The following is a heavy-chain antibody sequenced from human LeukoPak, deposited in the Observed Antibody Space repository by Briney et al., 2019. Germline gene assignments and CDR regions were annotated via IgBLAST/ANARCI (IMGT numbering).Heavy chain of an antibody. CDR2: IYSSGST. D-gene: IGHD4/OR15-4a*01. CDR1: GGSINGHY. CDR3: ARDRNGDGATYFSY. Sequence: PSETLSLTCTVSGGSINGHYWSWIRQPAGKGLEWIGRIYSSGSTLYNPSLKSRVTMSVDSSKNQFSLNLSSVTVADTAVYYCARDRNGDGATYFSYWGQGTLVTVSS. V-gene: IGHV4-4*07. J-gene: IGHJ4*02.